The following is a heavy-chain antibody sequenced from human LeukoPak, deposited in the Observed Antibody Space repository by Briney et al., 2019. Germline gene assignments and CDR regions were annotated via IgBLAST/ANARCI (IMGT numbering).Heavy chain of an antibody. CDR1: GLTVSSNY. CDR3: ASTGGSSWPDDAFDI. V-gene: IGHV3-53*01. Sequence: GGSLRLSCAASGLTVSSNYMSWVRQAPGKGLEWVAVIYSGGSTYYADSVKGRFTISRDNSKNTLYLQMNSLRAEDTAVYYCASTGGSSWPDDAFDIWGQGTMVTVSS. CDR2: IYSGGST. D-gene: IGHD6-13*01. J-gene: IGHJ3*02.